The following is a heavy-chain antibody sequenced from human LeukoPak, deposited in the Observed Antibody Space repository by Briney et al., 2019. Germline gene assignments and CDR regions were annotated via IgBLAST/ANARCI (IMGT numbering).Heavy chain of an antibody. Sequence: ASVKVSCKASGYTLTGYYMHWVRQAPGQGLEWMGWINPNSGGTNYAQKFQGRVTMTRDTSISTAYMELSRLRSDDTAVYYCARVPRYCSSTSCRYFDIWGQGTMVTVSS. V-gene: IGHV1-2*02. J-gene: IGHJ3*02. CDR3: ARVPRYCSSTSCRYFDI. CDR2: INPNSGGT. D-gene: IGHD2-2*01. CDR1: GYTLTGYY.